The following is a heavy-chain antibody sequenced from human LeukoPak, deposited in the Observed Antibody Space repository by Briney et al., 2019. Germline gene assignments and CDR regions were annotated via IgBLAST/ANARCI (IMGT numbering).Heavy chain of an antibody. CDR2: ISSSSSTI. CDR1: GFTFSSYS. J-gene: IGHJ5*02. CDR3: ARLDAYYYDSSGYYGVDP. D-gene: IGHD3-22*01. Sequence: HPGGSLRLSCAASGFTFSSYSMNWVRQAPGKGLEWVSYISSSSSTIYYADSVKGRFTISRDNAKNSLYLQMSSLRAEDTAVYYCARLDAYYYDSSGYYGVDPWGQGTLVTVSS. V-gene: IGHV3-48*01.